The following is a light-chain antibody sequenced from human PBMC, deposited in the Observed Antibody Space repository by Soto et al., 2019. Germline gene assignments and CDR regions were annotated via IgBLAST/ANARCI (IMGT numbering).Light chain of an antibody. CDR2: KAS. CDR1: PSISSW. J-gene: IGKJ1*01. V-gene: IGKV1-5*03. CDR3: QQYNSYPWT. Sequence: DIQMTQSPSTLSASVGDRVTITCRASPSISSWLAWYQQKPGKAPKLLIDKASSLESGVPSRFSGSGSGTEFTLTISGLQPDDFATYCCQQYNSYPWTFGQGTKVEIK.